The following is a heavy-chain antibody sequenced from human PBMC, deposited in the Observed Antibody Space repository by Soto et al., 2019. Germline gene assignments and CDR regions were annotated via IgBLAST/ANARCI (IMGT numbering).Heavy chain of an antibody. CDR2: ISSYGSDT. D-gene: IGHD3-16*01. J-gene: IGHJ6*02. CDR3: ASNYAYAEGYYWYGIDV. CDR1: GFTFSRYW. Sequence: EVQLVESGGGLVLPGGSLRLSCAASGFTFSRYWMHWVRQAPGKGLVWVSRISSYGSDTHYADSVKGRFTISRDNAKDPVDLQMNSLRAEDTAGYYCASNYAYAEGYYWYGIDVWGQGTTVTVSS. V-gene: IGHV3-74*01.